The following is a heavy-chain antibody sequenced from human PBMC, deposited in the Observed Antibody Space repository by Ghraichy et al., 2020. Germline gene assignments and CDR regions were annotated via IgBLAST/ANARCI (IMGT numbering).Heavy chain of an antibody. J-gene: IGHJ4*02. CDR1: GFTFGDYA. CDR2: IRSKAYGGTT. CDR3: TRGDIVATMGFDY. V-gene: IGHV3-49*03. Sequence: GGSLRLSCTASGFTFGDYAMSWFRQAPGKGLEWVGFIRSKAYGGTTEYAASVKGRFTISRDDSKSIAYLQMNSLKTEDTAVYYCTRGDIVATMGFDYWGQGTLVTVSS. D-gene: IGHD5-12*01.